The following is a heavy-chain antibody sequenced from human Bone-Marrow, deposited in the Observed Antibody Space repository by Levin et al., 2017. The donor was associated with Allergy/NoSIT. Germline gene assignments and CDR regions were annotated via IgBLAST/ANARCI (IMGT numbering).Heavy chain of an antibody. CDR1: GVSVSDYH. CDR3: ATASYATGAYDWNDNPYLYAVDV. V-gene: IGHV4-4*07. J-gene: IGHJ6*02. Sequence: SQTLSLTCTVSGVSVSDYHWSWFRQSAGKGPEWIGRVSAAGRTDYNPSLNRVTVSMDTSKNQVSLSLSSVNIWDTAVYYCATASYATGAYDWNDNPYLYAVDVWGQGTTVTV. CDR2: VSAAGRT. D-gene: IGHD1-20*01.